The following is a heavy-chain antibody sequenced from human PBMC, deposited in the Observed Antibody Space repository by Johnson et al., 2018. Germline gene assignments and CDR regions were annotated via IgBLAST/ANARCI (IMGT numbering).Heavy chain of an antibody. Sequence: VQLVESGGGLVKPGRSLRVSCTASGFTFGDYAMSWFRQAPGKGLEWVGLIRSKAYGETTEYAASVKDRFTISRDDSKSIAYLQMNSLKIEDTAVYYCTRDMTGQMTGYYPHYYYGMDVWGQGTTVTVSS. D-gene: IGHD3-9*01. V-gene: IGHV3-49*05. J-gene: IGHJ6*02. CDR1: GFTFGDYA. CDR2: IRSKAYGETT. CDR3: TRDMTGQMTGYYPHYYYGMDV.